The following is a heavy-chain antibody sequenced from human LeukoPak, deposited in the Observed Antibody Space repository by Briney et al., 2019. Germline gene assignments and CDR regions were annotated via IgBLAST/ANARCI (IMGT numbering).Heavy chain of an antibody. Sequence: GGSLRLSCAASGFTFSSYGMHWVRQAPGKGLEWVAVISYDGSNKYYADSVKGRFTISRDNSKNTLYLQMNSLRAEDTAVYYCAKDRRLIELSYWFDPWDQGTLVTVSS. CDR1: GFTFSSYG. V-gene: IGHV3-30*18. CDR2: ISYDGSNK. J-gene: IGHJ5*02. CDR3: AKDRRLIELSYWFDP. D-gene: IGHD2-21*01.